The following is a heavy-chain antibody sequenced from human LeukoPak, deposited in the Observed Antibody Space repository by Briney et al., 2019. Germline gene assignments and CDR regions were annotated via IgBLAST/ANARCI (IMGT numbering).Heavy chain of an antibody. Sequence: GGSLRLSCAASVFTFSTYWMHWVRQAPGKGLVWVSRISSDRSNTNYADSVKGRFTISRDNANNTLYLQMNSLRAEDTAVYYCVLVSLTPGWGQGTLVTVSS. D-gene: IGHD3-3*02. CDR3: VLVSLTPG. CDR1: VFTFSTYW. V-gene: IGHV3-74*01. J-gene: IGHJ4*02. CDR2: ISSDRSNT.